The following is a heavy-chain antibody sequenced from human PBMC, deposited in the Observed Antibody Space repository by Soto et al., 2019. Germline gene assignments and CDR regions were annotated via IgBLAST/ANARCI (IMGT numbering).Heavy chain of an antibody. V-gene: IGHV4-34*01. CDR3: ARGRVLGRGSGSYYNLKGAYYYYYYMDV. D-gene: IGHD3-10*01. Sequence: SETLSLTCAVYGGSFSGYYWSWIRQPPGKGLEWIGEINHSGSTNYNPSLKSRVTISVDTSKNQVSLKLSSVTAADTAVYYCARGRVLGRGSGSYYNLKGAYYYYYYMDVWGKGTTVTVSS. CDR2: INHSGST. CDR1: GGSFSGYY. J-gene: IGHJ6*03.